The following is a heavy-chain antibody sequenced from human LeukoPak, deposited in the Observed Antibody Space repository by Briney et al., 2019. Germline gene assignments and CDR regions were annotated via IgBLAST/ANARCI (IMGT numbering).Heavy chain of an antibody. J-gene: IGHJ4*02. V-gene: IGHV3-23*01. D-gene: IGHD3-22*01. CDR1: GFTFSNYW. CDR3: AKVRMYYDSSGYYSRNYFDY. Sequence: GGSLRLSCAASGFTFSNYWMSWVRQAPGKGLEWVSAISGSGGSTYYADSVKGRFTISRDNSKNTLYLQMNSLRAEDTAVYYCAKVRMYYDSSGYYSRNYFDYWGQGTLVTVSS. CDR2: ISGSGGST.